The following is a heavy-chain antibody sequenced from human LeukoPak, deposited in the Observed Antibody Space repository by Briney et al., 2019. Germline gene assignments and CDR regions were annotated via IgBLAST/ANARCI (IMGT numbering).Heavy chain of an antibody. CDR2: INWNGGST. V-gene: IGHV3-20*04. J-gene: IGHJ4*02. CDR3: ARVGGNWSPDY. CDR1: GFTFDDYG. Sequence: SGGSLRLSCAASGFTFDDYGMSWVRQAPGKGLEWVSGINWNGGSTGYADSVKGRFTISRDNAKNSLYLQMNSLRAEDTAVYYCARVGGNWSPDYWGQGTLVTVSS.